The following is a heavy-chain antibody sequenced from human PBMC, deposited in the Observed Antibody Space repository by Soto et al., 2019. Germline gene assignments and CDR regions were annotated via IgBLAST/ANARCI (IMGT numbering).Heavy chain of an antibody. CDR2: IDPSDSST. CDR1: GYTFTGYW. V-gene: IGHV5-10-1*01. CDR3: AATGYTYGYHFDH. D-gene: IGHD5-18*01. Sequence: PGESLKISCKASGYTFTGYWITWVRQMPGRGLEWMGRIDPSDSSTNYSPSFQGHVTISTDKSITTAHLQWSSLKVSDTAMYYCAATGYTYGYHFDHWGQGTQVTVSS. J-gene: IGHJ4*02.